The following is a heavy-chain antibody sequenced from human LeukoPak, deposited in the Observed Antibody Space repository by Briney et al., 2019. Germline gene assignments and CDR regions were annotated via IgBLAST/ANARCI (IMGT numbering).Heavy chain of an antibody. CDR1: GYTFISYY. D-gene: IGHD3-22*01. Sequence: ASVTVSFKASGYTFISYYVHWVRQAPGQGREWVGIINPSGGSTSYAQKFQGRVTMTRDMSTSTVYMELSSLRSEDTAVYYCARDGANTYYYDSSGYVIWGQGTMVTVSS. CDR2: INPSGGST. CDR3: ARDGANTYYYDSSGYVI. J-gene: IGHJ3*02. V-gene: IGHV1-46*01.